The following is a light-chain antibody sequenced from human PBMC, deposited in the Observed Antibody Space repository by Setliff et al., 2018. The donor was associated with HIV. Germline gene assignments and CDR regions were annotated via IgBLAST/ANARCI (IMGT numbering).Light chain of an antibody. V-gene: IGLV2-11*01. CDR3: CSYAGSHTFV. J-gene: IGLJ1*01. CDR2: DVI. Sequence: QSVLTQPRSVSGSPGQSVTISCTGTTSDVGGYNFVYWYQHHPGKAPKLMIYDVIKRPSGVPDRFSGSKSGNTASLTISGLQAEDEADYYCCSYAGSHTFVFGTGTKVTVL. CDR1: TSDVGGYNF.